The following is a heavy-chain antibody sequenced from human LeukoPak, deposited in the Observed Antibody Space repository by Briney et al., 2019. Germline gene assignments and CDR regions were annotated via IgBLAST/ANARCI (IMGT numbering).Heavy chain of an antibody. J-gene: IGHJ4*02. Sequence: PGGSLRLSCAASGFTFSSYGMHWVRQAPGKGLEWVAVIWYDGSNKYYADSVKGRFTISRDNSKNTLYLQMNSLRAEDTAVYYCAREYYYGSGSYISYFDYWGQGTLVTVSS. V-gene: IGHV3-33*01. CDR2: IWYDGSNK. D-gene: IGHD3-10*01. CDR3: AREYYYGSGSYISYFDY. CDR1: GFTFSSYG.